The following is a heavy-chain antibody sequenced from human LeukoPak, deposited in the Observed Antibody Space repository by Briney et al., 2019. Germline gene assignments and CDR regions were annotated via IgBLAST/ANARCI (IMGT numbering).Heavy chain of an antibody. V-gene: IGHV3-23*01. CDR3: ARETWRSLLCDS. J-gene: IGHJ4*02. D-gene: IGHD3-3*01. Sequence: GGSLRLSCVASGFTFSRYAMTWVRQAPGKGLEWVSVISGSDSRTDYADSVKGRLTISRDNSKNTLYLQMNSLRAEDTAVYYCARETWRSLLCDSWGQGTLVTVSS. CDR2: ISGSDSRT. CDR1: GFTFSRYA.